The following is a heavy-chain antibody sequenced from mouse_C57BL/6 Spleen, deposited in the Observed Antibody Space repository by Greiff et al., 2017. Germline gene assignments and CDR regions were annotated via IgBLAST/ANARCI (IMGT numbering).Heavy chain of an antibody. V-gene: IGHV6-3*01. Sequence: EVKVEESGGGLVQPGGSMKLSCVASGFTFSNYWMNWVRQSPEKGLEWVAQIRLKSDNYATHYAESVKGRFIISRDDSKSSVYLQMNNLSAEDTGIYYCTGLYYYGSRGYFDVWGTGTTVTVSS. CDR1: GFTFSNYW. J-gene: IGHJ1*03. CDR2: IRLKSDNYAT. D-gene: IGHD1-1*01. CDR3: TGLYYYGSRGYFDV.